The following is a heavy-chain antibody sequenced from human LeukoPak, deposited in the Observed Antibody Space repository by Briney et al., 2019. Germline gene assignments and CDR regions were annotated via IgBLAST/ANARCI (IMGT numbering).Heavy chain of an antibody. CDR1: GGSISSDNFY. J-gene: IGHJ3*02. Sequence: SETLSLTCTVSGGSISSDNFYWSWIRPPAGKGLEWIGRIYTSGSTNYNPSLKSRVTISVDTSKNQFSLKLSSVTAADTAVYYCARAPVPTYYYDSSRYYRAFDIWGQGTVVTVSS. CDR3: ARAPVPTYYYDSSRYYRAFDI. CDR2: IYTSGST. D-gene: IGHD3-22*01. V-gene: IGHV4-61*02.